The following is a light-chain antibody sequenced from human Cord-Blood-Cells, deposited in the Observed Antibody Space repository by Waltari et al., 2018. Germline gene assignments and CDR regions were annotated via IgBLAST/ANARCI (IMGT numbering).Light chain of an antibody. Sequence: EIVLTQSPATLSLSPGERATLSCRASQSVSSYLAWYQQKPGQAPRLLIYDASNRATGIPARFSGSGSRTDFTLTISSREPEDFAVYYCQQRSNWPLTFGGGTKVEIK. CDR3: QQRSNWPLT. CDR2: DAS. CDR1: QSVSSY. J-gene: IGKJ4*01. V-gene: IGKV3-11*01.